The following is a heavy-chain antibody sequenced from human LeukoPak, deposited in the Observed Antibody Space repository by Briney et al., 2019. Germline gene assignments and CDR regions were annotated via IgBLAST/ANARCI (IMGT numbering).Heavy chain of an antibody. CDR1: GAFISSYY. D-gene: IGHD6-19*01. CDR3: ARGGLSSGWYG. CDR2: NFFSGST. V-gene: IGHV4-59*01. Sequence: PSETLSLTCTASGAFISSYYWSWLRQPPGKGLEWLGYNFFSGSTNYNPSLKSRVTISLDTSKNQFSLRLTSVTAADTAVYYCARGGLSSGWYGWGQGTRVTVSS. J-gene: IGHJ4*02.